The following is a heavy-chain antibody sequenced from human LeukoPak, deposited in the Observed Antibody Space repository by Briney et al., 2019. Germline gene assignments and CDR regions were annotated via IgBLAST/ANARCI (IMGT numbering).Heavy chain of an antibody. CDR1: GYTFTGYY. CDR2: IIPIFGTA. Sequence: GASVKVSCKASGYTFTGYYMHWVRQAPGQGLEWMGGIIPIFGTANYAQKFQGRVTITADESTSTAYMELSSLRSEDTAVYYCARVTTVTTAYYYYYMDVWGKGTTVTISS. V-gene: IGHV1-69*13. D-gene: IGHD4-17*01. CDR3: ARVTTVTTAYYYYYMDV. J-gene: IGHJ6*03.